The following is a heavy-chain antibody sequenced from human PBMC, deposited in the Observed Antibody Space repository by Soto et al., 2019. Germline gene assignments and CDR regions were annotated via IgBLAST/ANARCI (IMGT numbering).Heavy chain of an antibody. Sequence: PGESLKISCKGSGYSFTSYWISWVRQMPGKGLEWMGRIDPSDSYTNYSPSFQGHVTISADKSISTAYLQWSSLKASDTAMYYCARQTAYYDFWSGYPPNYYYYGMDVWGQGTTGTVSS. CDR1: GYSFTSYW. V-gene: IGHV5-10-1*01. D-gene: IGHD3-3*01. CDR3: ARQTAYYDFWSGYPPNYYYYGMDV. J-gene: IGHJ6*02. CDR2: IDPSDSYT.